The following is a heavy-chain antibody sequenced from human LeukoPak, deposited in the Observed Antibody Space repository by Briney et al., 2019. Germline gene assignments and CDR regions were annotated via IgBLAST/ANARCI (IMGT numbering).Heavy chain of an antibody. CDR2: IRGSGGGA. CDR1: GFTFSNYD. J-gene: IGHJ3*02. V-gene: IGHV3-23*01. D-gene: IGHD4-17*01. Sequence: GGSLRLSCTASGFTFSNYDMMWLRQAPGKGPEFISVIRGSGGGAGYADSVRGRFTISRDNSKNSLYLQMNRLRAEDVAVYYCARDPNGDYVGAFDILGQGTMVTVSS. CDR3: ARDPNGDYVGAFDI.